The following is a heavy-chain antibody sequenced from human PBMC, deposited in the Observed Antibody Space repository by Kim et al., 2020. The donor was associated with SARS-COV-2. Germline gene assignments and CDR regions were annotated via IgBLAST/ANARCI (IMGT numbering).Heavy chain of an antibody. CDR1: GGSFSGYY. J-gene: IGHJ4*02. CDR3: ARTGPRRRCSGGSCYPNVPMVPCFDY. V-gene: IGHV4-34*01. D-gene: IGHD2-15*01. Sequence: SETLSLTCAVYGGSFSGYYWSWIRQPPGKGLEWIGEINHSGSTNYNPSLKSRVTISVDTSKNQFSLKLSSVTAADTAVYYCARTGPRRRCSGGSCYPNVPMVPCFDYWGQGTLVTVSS. CDR2: INHSGST.